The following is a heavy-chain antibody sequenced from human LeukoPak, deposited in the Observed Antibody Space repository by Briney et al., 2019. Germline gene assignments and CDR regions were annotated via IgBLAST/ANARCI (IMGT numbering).Heavy chain of an antibody. CDR2: IYTSGST. V-gene: IGHV4-61*02. D-gene: IGHD4-17*01. Sequence: SETLSLTCTVSGGSISSGSYYWSWIRQPAGKGLEWIGRIYTSGSTNYNPSLKSRVTISVDTSKNQFSLKLSSVTAADTAVYYCARESVTIADSAYYYYYYMDVWGKGTTVTVSS. CDR3: ARESVTIADSAYYYYYYMDV. J-gene: IGHJ6*03. CDR1: GGSISSGSYY.